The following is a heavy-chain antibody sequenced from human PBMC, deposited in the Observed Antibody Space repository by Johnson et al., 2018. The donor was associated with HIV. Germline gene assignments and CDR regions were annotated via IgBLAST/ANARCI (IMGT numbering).Heavy chain of an antibody. CDR1: GFTFSSYA. CDR2: ISYDGSDK. CDR3: ARERRWWELPRGAFDI. J-gene: IGHJ3*02. Sequence: QVQLVEFGGGVVQPGRSLRLSCAASGFTFSSYAIHWVRQAPAKGLEWVAVISYDGSDKYYADSVKGRFTISRDSSKNTLYLQMNSLRAEDTAVYYCARERRWWELPRGAFDIWGQGTMVTVSS. D-gene: IGHD2-15*01. V-gene: IGHV3-30*04.